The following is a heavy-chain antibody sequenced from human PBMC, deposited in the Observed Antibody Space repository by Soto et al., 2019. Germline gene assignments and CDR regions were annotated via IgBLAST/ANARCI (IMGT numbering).Heavy chain of an antibody. Sequence: SETLSLTCTVSGGSISSYYWSWIRQPPGKGLEWIGYIYYSGSTNYNPSLKSRVTISVDTSKNQFSLKLSSVTAADTAVYYCARAPAVPAAKLNFDYWGQGTLVTVSS. CDR1: GGSISSYY. CDR2: IYYSGST. CDR3: ARAPAVPAAKLNFDY. J-gene: IGHJ4*02. V-gene: IGHV4-59*01. D-gene: IGHD2-2*01.